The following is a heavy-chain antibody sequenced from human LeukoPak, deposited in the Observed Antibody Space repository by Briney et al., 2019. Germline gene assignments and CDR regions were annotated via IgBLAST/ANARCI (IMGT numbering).Heavy chain of an antibody. D-gene: IGHD6-19*01. V-gene: IGHV4-4*07. J-gene: IGHJ3*02. CDR3: ARASRQWLARWSDLDAFDI. Sequence: SETLSLTCTVSGGSISSYYCSWIRQPAGKGLEWIGRIYTSGSTNYNPSLKSRVTMSVDTSKNQFSLKLSSVTAADTAVYYCARASRQWLARWSDLDAFDIWGQGTMVTVSS. CDR2: IYTSGST. CDR1: GGSISSYY.